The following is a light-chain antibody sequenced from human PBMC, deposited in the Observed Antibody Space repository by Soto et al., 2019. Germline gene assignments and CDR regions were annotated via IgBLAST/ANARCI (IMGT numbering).Light chain of an antibody. V-gene: IGKV3-20*01. CDR2: GAS. CDR3: QQYGSSPKT. J-gene: IGKJ1*01. Sequence: EIVLTQSPGTLSLSPGERATLSCRASQSVSSSYLAWCQQKPGQAPGLLIYGASSRAPGSPDRFSGSGSGRDFALTISRLEPEDFAVYYCQQYGSSPKTFGQGPKGAIK. CDR1: QSVSSSY.